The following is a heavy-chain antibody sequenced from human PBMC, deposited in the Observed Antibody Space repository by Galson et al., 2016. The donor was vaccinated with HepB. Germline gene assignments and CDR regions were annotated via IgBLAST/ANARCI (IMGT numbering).Heavy chain of an antibody. CDR3: AREDYGDNGYFDY. CDR1: GFTFSSYS. J-gene: IGHJ4*02. CDR2: ISYDGSNK. V-gene: IGHV3-30*04. Sequence: SLRLSCAASGFTFSSYSMHWVRQAPGKGQEWVAVISYDGSNKYYADSVRGRFTISRDNSKNTLYLQMNSLRAEDTAVYYCAREDYGDNGYFDYWAQGTLVTVSS. D-gene: IGHD4-17*01.